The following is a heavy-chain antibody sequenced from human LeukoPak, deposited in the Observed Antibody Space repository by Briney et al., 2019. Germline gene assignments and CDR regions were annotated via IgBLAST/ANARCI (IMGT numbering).Heavy chain of an antibody. CDR2: IRNRVYSYTT. J-gene: IGHJ4*02. CDR1: GFTFSDHY. CDR3: SRHLFTGSFRGFDS. V-gene: IGHV3-72*01. D-gene: IGHD1-26*01. Sequence: GGSLRLSCAASGFTFSDHYMDWVRQAPGKGLEWVGRIRNRVYSYTTEYAASVRGRFTISRDDSQSSLYLQMNSLIAEDTAVYYCSRHLFTGSFRGFDSWGQGTLVTVSS.